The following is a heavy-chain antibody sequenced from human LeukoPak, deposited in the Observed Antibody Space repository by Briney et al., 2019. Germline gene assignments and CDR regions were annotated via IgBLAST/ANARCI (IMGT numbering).Heavy chain of an antibody. Sequence: GGSLRLSCATSGFTFRNHGMHWVRQAPGKGLEWVAFIRYDELQDYYADSVRGRFTISRDNSKSALYLQMGSLRPEDTAMYYCVRDFSNYVAFFDSWGQGVLVTVSS. CDR2: IRYDELQD. CDR3: VRDFSNYVAFFDS. V-gene: IGHV3-30*02. D-gene: IGHD4-11*01. CDR1: GFTFRNHG. J-gene: IGHJ4*02.